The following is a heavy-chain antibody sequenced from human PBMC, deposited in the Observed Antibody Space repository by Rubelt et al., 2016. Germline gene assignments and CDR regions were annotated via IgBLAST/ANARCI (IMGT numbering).Heavy chain of an antibody. Sequence: GQGLEWMGWINTNTGNPTYAQGFTGRFDFSLDTSVSTAYLQISSLKAEDTAVYYCARDDPLSSGWYYYYYGMDVWGQGTTVTVSS. V-gene: IGHV7-4-1*02. J-gene: IGHJ6*02. D-gene: IGHD6-19*01. CDR2: INTNTGNP. CDR3: ARDDPLSSGWYYYYYGMDV.